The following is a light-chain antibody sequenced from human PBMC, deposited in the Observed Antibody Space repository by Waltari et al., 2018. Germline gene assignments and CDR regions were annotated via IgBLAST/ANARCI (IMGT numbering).Light chain of an antibody. V-gene: IGKV3-11*01. CDR1: QSVRSY. CDR3: QQRHNWPLT. CDR2: DTS. Sequence: EIVLTQSPATLSLSPGERATLSCRPSQSVRSYLAWYQQKPGQAPRLLIYDTSNRASGIPARFSGSGSGTDFSLSISSLEPEDFAVYYCQQRHNWPLTFGGGTKVEIK. J-gene: IGKJ4*01.